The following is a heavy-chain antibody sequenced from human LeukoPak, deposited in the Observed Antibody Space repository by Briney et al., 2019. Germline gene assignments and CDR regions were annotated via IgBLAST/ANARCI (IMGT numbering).Heavy chain of an antibody. J-gene: IGHJ6*03. V-gene: IGHV3-30*03. Sequence: GGSLRLSCAASGFTFSSYGMHWVRQAPGKGLEWVAVISYDGSNKYYADSVKGRFTISRDNSKNTLYLQMNSLRAEGTAVYYCARSNWNYGEGLDYYYYMDVWGKGTTVTVSS. CDR2: ISYDGSNK. CDR3: ARSNWNYGEGLDYYYYMDV. D-gene: IGHD1-7*01. CDR1: GFTFSSYG.